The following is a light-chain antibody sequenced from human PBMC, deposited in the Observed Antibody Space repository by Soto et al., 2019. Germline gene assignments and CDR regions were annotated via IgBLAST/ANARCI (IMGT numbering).Light chain of an antibody. CDR2: DVS. CDR1: QGVTTN. V-gene: IGKV3-15*01. J-gene: IGKJ5*01. Sequence: EILMTQFPAVLSVSLGERATLSCRAGQGVTTNFAWYQQKSGQPPSILIYDVSTRDAGVPARFSGTGSETDFTLTISGLQSEDSAVYFCQQYNNSPFSFGQGTRLEIK. CDR3: QQYNNSPFS.